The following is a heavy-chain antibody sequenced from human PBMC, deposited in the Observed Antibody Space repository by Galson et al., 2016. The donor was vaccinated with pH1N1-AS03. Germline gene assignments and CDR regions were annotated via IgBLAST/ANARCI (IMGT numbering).Heavy chain of an antibody. Sequence: SLRLSCAASGFTFSSYWMHWVRHLPGKGLVWVSGIDSDGSNTYYADPVRGRFTISRDNAKNTLYLQMTSLRAEDTALYYCADPFGLPWGQGTLITVSS. CDR3: ADPFGLP. V-gene: IGHV3-74*01. CDR2: IDSDGSNT. CDR1: GFTFSSYW. D-gene: IGHD2/OR15-2a*01. J-gene: IGHJ4*02.